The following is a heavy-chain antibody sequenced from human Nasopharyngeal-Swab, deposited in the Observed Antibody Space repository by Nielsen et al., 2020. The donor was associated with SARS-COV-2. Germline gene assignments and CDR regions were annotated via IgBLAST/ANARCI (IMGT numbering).Heavy chain of an antibody. V-gene: IGHV4-61*08. Sequence: SETLSLTCTVSGGSISSGGYYWSWIRQHPGKGLEWIGYIYYSGSTNYNPSLKSRVTISVDTSKNQFSLKLSSVTAADTAVYYCARDSADYYDSSIFSNWFDPWGQGTLVTVSS. CDR2: IYYSGST. D-gene: IGHD3-22*01. CDR3: ARDSADYYDSSIFSNWFDP. J-gene: IGHJ5*02. CDR1: GGSISSGGYY.